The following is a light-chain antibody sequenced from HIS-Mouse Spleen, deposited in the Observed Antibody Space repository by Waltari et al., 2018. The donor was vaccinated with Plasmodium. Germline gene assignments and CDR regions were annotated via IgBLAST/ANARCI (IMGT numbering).Light chain of an antibody. CDR3: YSTDSSGNHRV. V-gene: IGLV3-10*01. Sequence: SYELTQPPSVSVSPGQTARIPCSADPLPQKYAYWYQQKSGQAPVLVIYEDSKRPSGIPERFSGSSSGTMATLTISGAQVEDEADYYCYSTDSSGNHRVFGGGTKLTVL. J-gene: IGLJ3*02. CDR2: EDS. CDR1: PLPQKY.